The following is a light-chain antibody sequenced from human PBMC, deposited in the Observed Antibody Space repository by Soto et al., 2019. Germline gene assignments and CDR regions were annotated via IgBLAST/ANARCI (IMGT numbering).Light chain of an antibody. Sequence: QPVLTQPPSVSGAPGQRVTISCTGSSSNIGAGYDVHWYQQLPGTAPKLLIYGNSNRPSGVPDRFSGSKSGTSASLAITGLQAEDEADYYCQSYDSSLSGGVFGGGPKVNVL. V-gene: IGLV1-40*01. CDR2: GNS. CDR3: QSYDSSLSGGV. J-gene: IGLJ2*01. CDR1: SSNIGAGYD.